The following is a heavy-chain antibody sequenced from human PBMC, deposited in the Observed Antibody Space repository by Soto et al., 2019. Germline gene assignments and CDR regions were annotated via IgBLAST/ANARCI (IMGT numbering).Heavy chain of an antibody. CDR2: IYYSWST. J-gene: IGHJ4*02. CDR3: AMVPLRYSSSHNFEW. D-gene: IGHD6-19*01. CDR1: VGSISSGCYY. Sequence: SETLSFTCTVSVGSISSGCYYLSWILQHPGKGLEWIGYIYYSWSTYYNPSLKSRVTISFDTSKNQFSLKLSSVTSADTAVYYCAMVPLRYSSSHNFEWWGKGALVTVSS. V-gene: IGHV4-31*03.